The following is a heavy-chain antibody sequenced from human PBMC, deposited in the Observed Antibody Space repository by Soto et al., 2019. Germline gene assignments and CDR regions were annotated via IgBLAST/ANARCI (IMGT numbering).Heavy chain of an antibody. CDR1: GFSFSSYA. V-gene: IGHV3-23*01. CDR2: ISGIGGST. Sequence: GGSLRLSCAASGFSFSSYAMTWVRQAPGKGLEWVSIISGIGGSTYYADSVKGRFTISRDSSKNTLYLQMNSLRVEDTAVYFCAKQGGVREIQKVHLALVPAAPFDSWGQGTLVTVSS. CDR3: AKQGGVREIQKVHLALVPAAPFDS. D-gene: IGHD2-2*01. J-gene: IGHJ4*02.